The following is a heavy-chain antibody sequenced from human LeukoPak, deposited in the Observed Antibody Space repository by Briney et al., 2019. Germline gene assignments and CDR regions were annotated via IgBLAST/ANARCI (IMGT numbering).Heavy chain of an antibody. D-gene: IGHD3-3*01. J-gene: IGHJ6*02. CDR1: GGSFSGYY. CDR3: ARVGYDFWSGHYYYGMDV. Sequence: SETLSLTCAVYGGSFSGYYWSWIRQPPGKGLEWIGEINHSGSTNYNPSLKSRVTISVDTSKNQFSLKLSSVTAADTAVYYCARVGYDFWSGHYYYGMDVWGQGTTVTVSS. CDR2: INHSGST. V-gene: IGHV4-34*01.